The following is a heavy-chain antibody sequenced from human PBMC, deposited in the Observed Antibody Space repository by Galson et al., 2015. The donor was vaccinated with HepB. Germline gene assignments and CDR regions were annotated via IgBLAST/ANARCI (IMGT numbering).Heavy chain of an antibody. V-gene: IGHV5-51*03. CDR3: ARQSIGPEYFQP. J-gene: IGHJ1*01. D-gene: IGHD2/OR15-2a*01. Sequence: QSGAEVKKPGESLKISCKGSGYNFSNRWIGWVRHLPGKGLEWMGIIYPHDSDTRYRPSFQGHVTISADKSIRTAYLQWSSLQASDTGIYYCARQSIGPEYFQPWGQGTLVTVSS. CDR1: GYNFSNRW. CDR2: IYPHDSDT.